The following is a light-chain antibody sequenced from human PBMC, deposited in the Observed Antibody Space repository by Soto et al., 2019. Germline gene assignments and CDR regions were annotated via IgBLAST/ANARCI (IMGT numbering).Light chain of an antibody. V-gene: IGLV2-14*01. CDR2: EVS. Sequence: QSALTQPASVSGSPGQSITISCSGSSSDVGGYNHVSWYQQHPGKVPKLMIYEVSNRPSGVSNRFSGSKSGNTASLTISGLQAEDEADYYCSSFTDPSTFYVFGTGTKLTVL. CDR3: SSFTDPSTFYV. CDR1: SSDVGGYNH. J-gene: IGLJ1*01.